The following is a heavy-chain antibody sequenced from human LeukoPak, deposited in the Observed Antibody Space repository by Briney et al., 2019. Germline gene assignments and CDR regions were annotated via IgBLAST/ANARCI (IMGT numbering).Heavy chain of an antibody. CDR3: AKAVRSMVTGGGYFDS. D-gene: IGHD3-10*01. J-gene: IGHJ4*02. CDR2: LSGGGDSR. Sequence: GGSLRLSCAASGFAFSNYAMSWVRQAPGKGLEWVSSLSGGGDSRYYADSVMGRFTISRDNSKNTLCLQMNSLRAEDTAVYYCAKAVRSMVTGGGYFDSWGQGTLVTVSS. V-gene: IGHV3-23*01. CDR1: GFAFSNYA.